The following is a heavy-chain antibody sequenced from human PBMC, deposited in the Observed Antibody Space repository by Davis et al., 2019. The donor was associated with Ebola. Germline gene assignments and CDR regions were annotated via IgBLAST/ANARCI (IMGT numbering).Heavy chain of an antibody. CDR3: ARDGYNYSYFDY. Sequence: MPSETLSLTCTVSGASISSYYWTWIRQPPGKGLEWIAYMYNGGSANYNPSLKSRVTISMDTSKNQFSLKMSSVTAADTAVYYCARDGYNYSYFDYWGQGTLVTVSS. J-gene: IGHJ4*02. D-gene: IGHD5-24*01. CDR2: MYNGGSA. V-gene: IGHV4-59*01. CDR1: GASISSYY.